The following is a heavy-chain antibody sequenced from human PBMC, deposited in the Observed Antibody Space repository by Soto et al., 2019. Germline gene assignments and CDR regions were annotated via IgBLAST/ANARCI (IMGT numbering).Heavy chain of an antibody. CDR3: AAGTYYYDSSGYRYFDY. V-gene: IGHV1-24*01. D-gene: IGHD3-22*01. CDR2: FDPEDGET. J-gene: IGHJ4*02. Sequence: SAKVSFKVSSYTLTELSMHWVRQAPGKGLEWMGGFDPEDGETIYAQKFQGRVTMTEDTSTDTAYMELSSLRSEDTAVYYCAAGTYYYDSSGYRYFDYWGQGTLVTVSS. CDR1: SYTLTELS.